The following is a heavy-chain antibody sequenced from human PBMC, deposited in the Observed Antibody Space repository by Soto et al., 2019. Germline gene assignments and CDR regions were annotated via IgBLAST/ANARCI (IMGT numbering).Heavy chain of an antibody. CDR2: IIPIFGTA. CDR1: GGTFSSYA. D-gene: IGHD3-22*01. J-gene: IGHJ4*02. Sequence: ASVKVSCKASGGTFSSYAISWVRQAPGQGLEWMGGIIPIFGTANYAQKFQGRVTITADESTSTAYMELSSLRSEDTAVYYCARVWMAPYDSSGYLLYWGQGTLVTVSS. V-gene: IGHV1-69*13. CDR3: ARVWMAPYDSSGYLLY.